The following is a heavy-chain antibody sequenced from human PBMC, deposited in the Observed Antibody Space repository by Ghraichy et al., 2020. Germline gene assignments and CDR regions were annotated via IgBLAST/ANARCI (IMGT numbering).Heavy chain of an antibody. D-gene: IGHD2-15*01. V-gene: IGHV1-2*02. CDR1: GYTFTGYY. J-gene: IGHJ4*02. CDR2: INPNSGGT. Sequence: ASVKVSCKASGYTFTGYYMHWVRQAPGQGLEWMGWINPNSGGTNYAQKFQGRVTMTRDTSISTAYMELSRLRSDDTAVYYCARAPRYVKPYCSGGSCYLDYWGQGTLVTVSS. CDR3: ARAPRYVKPYCSGGSCYLDY.